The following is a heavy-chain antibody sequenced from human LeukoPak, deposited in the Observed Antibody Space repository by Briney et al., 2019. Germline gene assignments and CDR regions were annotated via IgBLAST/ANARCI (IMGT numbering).Heavy chain of an antibody. CDR3: ARKSRTASPKGLFDY. D-gene: IGHD5-18*01. Sequence: PSETLSLTCAVYGGSFSGYYWSWIRQPPGKGLEWIGEINHSGSTNYNPSLKSRVTISVDTSKNQFSLKLSSVTAADTAVYYCARKSRTASPKGLFDYRGQGTLVTVSS. V-gene: IGHV4-34*01. J-gene: IGHJ4*02. CDR1: GGSFSGYY. CDR2: INHSGST.